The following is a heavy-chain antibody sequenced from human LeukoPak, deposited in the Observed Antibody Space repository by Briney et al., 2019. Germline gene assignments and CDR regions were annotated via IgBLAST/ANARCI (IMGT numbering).Heavy chain of an antibody. CDR2: IYHSGST. Sequence: SETLSLTCAVSGGSISSGGYSWSWIRQPPGKGLEWIGYIYHSGSTYYNPSLKSRATISVDTSKNQFSLKLTSVFAADTAVYYCARAAIAVAGTGRWFDPWGQGTLVTVSS. J-gene: IGHJ5*02. D-gene: IGHD6-13*01. CDR3: ARAAIAVAGTGRWFDP. V-gene: IGHV4-30-2*05. CDR1: GGSISSGGYS.